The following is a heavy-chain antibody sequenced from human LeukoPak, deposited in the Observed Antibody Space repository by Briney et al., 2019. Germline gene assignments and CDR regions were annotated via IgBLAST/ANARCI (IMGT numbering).Heavy chain of an antibody. CDR2: IKQDGSEK. D-gene: IGHD3-10*01. V-gene: IGHV3-7*01. CDR1: GFTFSSYW. J-gene: IGHJ4*02. Sequence: GGSLRLSCAASGFTFSSYWMSWVRQAPGKGLEWVANIKQDGSEKYYVDSVKGRFTISREHAKNSLYLKMNSLRAEDTAVYYCARSMVRGVIIDYWGQGTLVTVSS. CDR3: ARSMVRGVIIDY.